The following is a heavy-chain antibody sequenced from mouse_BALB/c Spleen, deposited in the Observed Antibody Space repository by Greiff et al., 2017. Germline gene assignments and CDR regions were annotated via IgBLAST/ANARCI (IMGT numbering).Heavy chain of an antibody. Sequence: QVQLKQSGAELVRPGVSVKISCKGSGYTFTDYAMHWVKQSHAKSLEWIGVISTYYGDASYNQKFKGKATMTVDKSSSTAYMELARLTSEDSAIYYCARGNWEGNAMDYWGQGTSVTVSS. D-gene: IGHD4-1*01. V-gene: IGHV1S137*01. CDR1: GYTFTDYA. CDR3: ARGNWEGNAMDY. CDR2: ISTYYGDA. J-gene: IGHJ4*01.